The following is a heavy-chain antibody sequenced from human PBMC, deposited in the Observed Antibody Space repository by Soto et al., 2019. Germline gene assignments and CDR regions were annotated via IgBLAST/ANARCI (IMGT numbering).Heavy chain of an antibody. V-gene: IGHV3-48*03. CDR2: ISSSGSTA. D-gene: IGHD3-10*01. CDR3: TRAAWFPYLSFY. J-gene: IGHJ4*02. CDR1: GVTFSRFE. Sequence: TXGSLILSCSAAGVTFSRFELHWVRQAPGKGLEWISYISSSGSTAYYASSVEGRFTISRDNANNSVYLQMDSLRAEDTALYYCTRAAWFPYLSFYWGQGALVTVSS.